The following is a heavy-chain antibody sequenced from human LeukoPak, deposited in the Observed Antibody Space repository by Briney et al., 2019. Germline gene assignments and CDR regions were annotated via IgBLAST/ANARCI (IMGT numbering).Heavy chain of an antibody. V-gene: IGHV4-59*01. CDR2: IYYSGST. CDR1: GGSISSYY. J-gene: IGHJ4*02. CDR3: ARGEGSWYRYFDY. D-gene: IGHD6-13*01. Sequence: SETLSLTCTVSGGSISSYYWSWIRQPPGKGLEWIGYIYYSGSTNYNPSLKSRVTISVDTSKNQFSLKLSSVTAADTAVYYCARGEGSWYRYFDYWGQGTLVTVSS.